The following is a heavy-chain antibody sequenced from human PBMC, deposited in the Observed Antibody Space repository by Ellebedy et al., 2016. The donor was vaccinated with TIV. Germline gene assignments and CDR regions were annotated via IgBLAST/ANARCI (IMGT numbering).Heavy chain of an antibody. CDR3: ARRSSSGWYY. CDR1: GGSVSSYY. Sequence: SETLSLXXTVSGGSVSSYYWGWIRQPPGKGLEWIGSIYHSGSTYYNPSLKSRVTISVDTSKNQFSLKLSSVTAADTAVYYCARRSSSGWYYWGQGTLVTVSS. J-gene: IGHJ4*02. D-gene: IGHD6-19*01. V-gene: IGHV4-38-2*02. CDR2: IYHSGST.